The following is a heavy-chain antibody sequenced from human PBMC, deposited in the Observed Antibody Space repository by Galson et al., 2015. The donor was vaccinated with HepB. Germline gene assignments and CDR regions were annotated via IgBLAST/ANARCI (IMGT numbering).Heavy chain of an antibody. CDR2: ISGSGDTI. CDR3: ARPGSGDFVVGL. J-gene: IGHJ6*02. CDR1: GFIFSDYY. Sequence: SLRLSCAPSGFIFSDYYMSWIRQAPGKGLEWVSYISGSGDTIYYADSVKGRFTISRDNAKKSLYLQMNSLRVDDTAIYYCARPGSGDFVVGLWGQGVMFTVAS. D-gene: IGHD4-17*01. V-gene: IGHV3-11*01.